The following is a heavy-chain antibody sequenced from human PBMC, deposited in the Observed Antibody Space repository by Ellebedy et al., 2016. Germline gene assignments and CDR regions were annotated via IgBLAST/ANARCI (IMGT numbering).Heavy chain of an antibody. D-gene: IGHD3-10*01. Sequence: GESLKISXAASGFTFSNYAMTWVRQGPGKGLEWVSAISGSGGSTYYADSVKGRFTISRDNSKNTLYLQMNSLRAEDTAVYYCAKDPMVRGVIITYGMDVWGQGTTVTVSS. CDR2: ISGSGGST. V-gene: IGHV3-23*01. J-gene: IGHJ6*02. CDR3: AKDPMVRGVIITYGMDV. CDR1: GFTFSNYA.